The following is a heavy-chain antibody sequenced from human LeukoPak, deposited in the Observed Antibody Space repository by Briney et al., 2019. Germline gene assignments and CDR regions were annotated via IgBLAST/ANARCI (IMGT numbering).Heavy chain of an antibody. J-gene: IGHJ4*02. Sequence: SETLSLTCTVSGGSINSANYYWAWVRQHPGKGLEWIGYIYYSGSTYYNPSLKSRVTISVDTSKNQFSLKLSSVTAADTAVYYCARDDSTERYFDYWGQGTLVTVSS. CDR1: GGSINSANYY. V-gene: IGHV4-31*03. CDR2: IYYSGST. D-gene: IGHD2-2*01. CDR3: ARDDSTERYFDY.